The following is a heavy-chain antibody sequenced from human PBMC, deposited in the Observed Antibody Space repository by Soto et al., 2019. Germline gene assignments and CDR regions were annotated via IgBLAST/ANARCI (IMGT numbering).Heavy chain of an antibody. D-gene: IGHD3-16*01. Sequence: SETLSLTCAVYGGSFSGYYWSGIRQPPGKGLEWIGEINHSGSTNYNPSLKSRVTISVDTSKNQFSLKLSSVTAADTAVYYGPRGSWGHYYYYGMAVRGQGTTVT. V-gene: IGHV4-34*01. CDR1: GGSFSGYY. CDR3: PRGSWGHYYYYGMAV. J-gene: IGHJ6*02. CDR2: INHSGST.